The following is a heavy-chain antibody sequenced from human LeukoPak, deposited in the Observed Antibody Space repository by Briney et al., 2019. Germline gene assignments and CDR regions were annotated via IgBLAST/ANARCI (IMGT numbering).Heavy chain of an antibody. CDR1: GFTFSGYA. CDR2: ISGSGGST. V-gene: IGHV3-23*01. D-gene: IGHD6-13*01. CDR3: AKDYIPAAQSPYFDY. J-gene: IGHJ4*02. Sequence: GGSLRLSCAASGFTFSGYAMSWVRQAPGKGLEWVSTISGSGGSTFHADSVKGRFTISRDNSKNTLYLQLNSLRAEDTAVYYCAKDYIPAAQSPYFDYWGQGTLVTVSS.